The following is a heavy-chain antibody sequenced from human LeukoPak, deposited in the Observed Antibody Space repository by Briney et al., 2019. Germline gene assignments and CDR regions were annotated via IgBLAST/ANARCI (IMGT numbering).Heavy chain of an antibody. CDR2: IIPIFGTA. V-gene: IGHV1-69*01. CDR1: GGTFSSYA. Sequence: SVKVSCKASGGTFSSYAISWVRQAPGQGLEWMGGIIPIFGTANYAQKFQGRVTITADESTSTAYMELSSLRAEDTAVYYCAKGRRGYNYGYGSDYWGQGTLVTVSS. J-gene: IGHJ4*02. D-gene: IGHD5-18*01. CDR3: AKGRRGYNYGYGSDY.